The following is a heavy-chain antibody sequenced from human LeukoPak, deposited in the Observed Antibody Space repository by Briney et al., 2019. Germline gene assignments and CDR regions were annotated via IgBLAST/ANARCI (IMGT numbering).Heavy chain of an antibody. Sequence: PSETLSLTCTVSGGSISSSSYYWGWIRQPPGKGLEWIGSIYYSGSTYYNPSLKSRVTISVDTSKNQFSLKLSSVTAADTAVYYCARSDTAMVSNYYYGMDVWGQGTTVTVSS. D-gene: IGHD5-18*01. CDR1: GGSISSSSYY. V-gene: IGHV4-39*07. J-gene: IGHJ6*02. CDR3: ARSDTAMVSNYYYGMDV. CDR2: IYYSGST.